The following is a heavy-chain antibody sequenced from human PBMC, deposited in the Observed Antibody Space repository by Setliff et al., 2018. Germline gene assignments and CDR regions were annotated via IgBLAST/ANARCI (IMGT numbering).Heavy chain of an antibody. CDR2: IYNSGYT. J-gene: IGHJ4*01. Sequence: LSLTCAVYGGSFNDYFWSWIRQPPGKGLEWIGSIYNSGYTHYKPSLQSRATISVDTSKSQFSLNLSNVTAADTAVYYCASGLGFDYWGPGSLVTVSS. CDR1: GGSFNDYF. D-gene: IGHD7-27*01. CDR3: ASGLGFDY. V-gene: IGHV4-34*01.